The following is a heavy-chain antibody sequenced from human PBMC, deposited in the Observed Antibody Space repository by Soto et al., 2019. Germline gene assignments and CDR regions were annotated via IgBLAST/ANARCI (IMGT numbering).Heavy chain of an antibody. Sequence: PGGSLRLSCAASGFTFSSYAMHWVRQAPGKGLEWVSSIIDSGGSTFYADSVKGRFTISRDNTKNTLYLQMNSLRAEDTALYYCAKDLRRGTWFWEGFDYWGQGALVTVSS. V-gene: IGHV3-23*01. CDR1: GFTFSSYA. D-gene: IGHD3-10*01. CDR3: AKDLRRGTWFWEGFDY. CDR2: IIDSGGST. J-gene: IGHJ4*02.